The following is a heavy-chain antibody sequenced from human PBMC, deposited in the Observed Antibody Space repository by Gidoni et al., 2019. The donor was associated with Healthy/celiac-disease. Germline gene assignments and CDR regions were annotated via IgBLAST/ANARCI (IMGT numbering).Heavy chain of an antibody. CDR3: ARRVAVAGTRKYYFDY. CDR1: QYSFNSYW. V-gene: IGHV5-51*01. D-gene: IGHD6-19*01. Sequence: EVQLVQSGAEVKKPGESLKIYCKGSQYSFNSYWIGWVRQMPGKGLEWMGIIYPGDSDTRYSPSFQGQVTISADKSISTAYLQWSSLKASDTAMYYCARRVAVAGTRKYYFDYWGQGTLVTVSS. J-gene: IGHJ4*02. CDR2: IYPGDSDT.